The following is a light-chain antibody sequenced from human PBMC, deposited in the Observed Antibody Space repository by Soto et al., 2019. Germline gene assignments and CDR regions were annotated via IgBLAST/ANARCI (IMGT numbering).Light chain of an antibody. CDR2: GAS. CDR3: QQFGSSPEYT. V-gene: IGKV3-20*01. J-gene: IGKJ2*01. CDR1: QSVSSSQ. Sequence: EIVLTQSPGTLSLSPGERATLSCRASQSVSSSQLAWYQQKPVQAPRLLIYGASTTATGIPDRFSGGGSGTDFTLTISRLEPEDFAVYYCQQFGSSPEYTFGQGTKLEVK.